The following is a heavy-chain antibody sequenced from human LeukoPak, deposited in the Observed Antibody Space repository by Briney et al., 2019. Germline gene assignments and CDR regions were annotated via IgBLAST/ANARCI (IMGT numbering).Heavy chain of an antibody. J-gene: IGHJ3*01. CDR1: GFTFSSYA. V-gene: IGHV3-23*05. D-gene: IGHD2-21*01. CDR3: AGPSVVDAFDV. Sequence: PGGSLRLSCAASGFTFSSYAMTWVRQAPGKGLEWVSVIYSTGTTYYADSVKGRFTISRDKSKNTLYLQMNSLRAEDTAVYYCAGPSVVDAFDVWGQGTLVIVSS. CDR2: IYSTGTT.